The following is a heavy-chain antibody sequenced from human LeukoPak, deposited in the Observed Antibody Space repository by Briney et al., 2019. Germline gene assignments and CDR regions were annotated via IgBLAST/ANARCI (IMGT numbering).Heavy chain of an antibody. J-gene: IGHJ5*02. CDR1: GFTFSSYE. V-gene: IGHV3-48*03. CDR3: ARWGYDFSS. CDR2: ISSGGSTI. Sequence: GGSLRLSCAASGFTFSSYEMNWVRQAPGKGLGWISYISSGGSTIYDADSVKGRFTISRDNAKNSLYLQMNSLRAEDTAVYYCARWGYDFSSWGQGTLVTVSS. D-gene: IGHD3-3*01.